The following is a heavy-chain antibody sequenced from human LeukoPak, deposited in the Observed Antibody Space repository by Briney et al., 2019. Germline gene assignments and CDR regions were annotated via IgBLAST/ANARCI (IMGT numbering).Heavy chain of an antibody. CDR1: GFTFRSHA. J-gene: IGHJ4*02. CDR3: ARTYSSSWYDY. V-gene: IGHV3-64*04. CDR2: IYENGGTT. Sequence: GGSLRLSCVGSGFTFRSHAMSWVRQAPEKGLEFVSGIYENGGTTYYADSVKGRFTISRDNAKNSLYLQMNSLRAEDTAVYYCARTYSSSWYDYWGQGTLVTVSS. D-gene: IGHD6-13*01.